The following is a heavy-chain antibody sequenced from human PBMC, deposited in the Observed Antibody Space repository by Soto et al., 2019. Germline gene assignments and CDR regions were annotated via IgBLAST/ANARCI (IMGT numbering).Heavy chain of an antibody. Sequence: QVTLKESGPVLVKPTETLTLTCTVSGFSLSNPRMGVSWIRQPPGKALEWLAHIFSNDDKSYRTSLKSRVTISKDTSTSQVVLTKTNMDPVDTATYYCARVYDSSGYDYWGQGTPVTVSS. CDR3: ARVYDSSGYDY. CDR1: GFSLSNPRMG. D-gene: IGHD3-22*01. CDR2: IFSNDDK. V-gene: IGHV2-26*01. J-gene: IGHJ4*02.